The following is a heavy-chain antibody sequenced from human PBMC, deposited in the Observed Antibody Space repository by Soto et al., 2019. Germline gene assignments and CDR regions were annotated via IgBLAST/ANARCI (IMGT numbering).Heavy chain of an antibody. V-gene: IGHV3-21*01. D-gene: IGHD3-10*01. J-gene: IGHJ4*02. CDR3: VGDDIWFGAY. Sequence: EVQVIQSGGGLVKPGGSLRLSCAASTSTFSDYSMNWVRQAPGKGLEWVSSISSSSNYIYYADSVKGRFTISRDNSKNSVYLHMNSLRDEDTAVYFCVGDDIWFGAYWGQGTLVTVSS. CDR2: ISSSSNYI. CDR1: TSTFSDYS.